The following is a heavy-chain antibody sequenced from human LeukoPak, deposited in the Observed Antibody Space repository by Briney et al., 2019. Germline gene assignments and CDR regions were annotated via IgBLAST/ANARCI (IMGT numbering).Heavy chain of an antibody. CDR2: INYSGAT. J-gene: IGHJ4*02. CDR1: GASINNFNYY. CDR3: ARVEMATILFDY. Sequence: SETLSLTCTVSGASINNFNYYWGWVRQPPGKGLEWIGSINYSGATYYNASLKSRVTISVDTSKNQFSLKLSSVTAADTAVYYCARVEMATILFDYWGQGTLVTVSS. V-gene: IGHV4-39*01. D-gene: IGHD5-24*01.